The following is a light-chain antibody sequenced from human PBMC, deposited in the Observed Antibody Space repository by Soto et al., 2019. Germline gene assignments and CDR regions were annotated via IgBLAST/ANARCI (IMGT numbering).Light chain of an antibody. CDR3: CSSAGSYTSV. J-gene: IGLJ3*02. V-gene: IGLV2-11*01. CDR2: DVS. CDR1: SSDVGGYNY. Sequence: QSALTQPRSVSGSPGQSVTISCTGTSSDVGGYNYVSWYQQHPGKAPKLMIYDVSKRPSGVPDRFSGSKSGSTASLTISGLQAEDEAEYYCCSSAGSYTSVFGGGTKLTV.